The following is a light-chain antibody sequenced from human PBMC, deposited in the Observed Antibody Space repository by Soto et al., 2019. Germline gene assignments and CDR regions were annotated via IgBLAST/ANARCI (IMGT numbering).Light chain of an antibody. V-gene: IGKV1-39*01. CDR2: VAS. CDR3: QQSFTTPLT. Sequence: DIQMTQSPSSLSASVGDRVTITCRASQSVGRFLNWCQQKPGKAPTVLINVASTLRSGVPSRFSGSGSGTDFNLTINSLQPEDFATYFCQQSFTTPLTFGGGTKVDIK. CDR1: QSVGRF. J-gene: IGKJ4*01.